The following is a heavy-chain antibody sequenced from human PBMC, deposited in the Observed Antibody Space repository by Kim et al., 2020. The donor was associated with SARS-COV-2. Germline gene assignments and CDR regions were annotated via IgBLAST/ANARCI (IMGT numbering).Heavy chain of an antibody. CDR3: AKGGPYYYDSSGSPDY. D-gene: IGHD3-22*01. V-gene: IGHV3-30*18. J-gene: IGHJ4*02. Sequence: LSLTCAASGFTFSSYGMHWVRQAPGKGLEWVAVISYDGSNKYYADSVKGRFTISRDNSKNTLYLQMNSLRAEDTAVYYCAKGGPYYYDSSGSPDYWGQGTLVTVSS. CDR2: ISYDGSNK. CDR1: GFTFSSYG.